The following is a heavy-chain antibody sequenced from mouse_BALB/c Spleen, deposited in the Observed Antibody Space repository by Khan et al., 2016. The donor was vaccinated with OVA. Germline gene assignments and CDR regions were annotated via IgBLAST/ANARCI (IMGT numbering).Heavy chain of an antibody. V-gene: IGHV1-4*01. CDR2: INPSNGYT. J-gene: IGHJ3*01. CDR1: GYTFTSYT. CDR3: LRDGAYHRNDGWFAY. D-gene: IGHD2-14*01. Sequence: QVQLKQSGAELARPGASVKMSCKASGYTFTSYTIHWIKERPGQGLEWIGYINPSNGYTNYNQKFKDKATLTTDKSSTTAYLQLSSLTSADSAVYNCLRDGAYHRNDGWFAYWGQGTLVTVSA.